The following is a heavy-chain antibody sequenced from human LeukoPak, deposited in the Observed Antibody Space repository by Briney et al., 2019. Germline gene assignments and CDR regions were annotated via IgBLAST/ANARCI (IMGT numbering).Heavy chain of an antibody. CDR2: IYSGGST. CDR3: ARAGGYGDHSYYFDY. Sequence: GGSLRLSCAASGFTVSSNYMSWVRQAPGKGLEWVSVIYSGGSTYYADSVKGRFTISRHNSKNTLYLQMNSLRAEDTAVYYCARAGGYGDHSYYFDYWGQGTLVTVSS. J-gene: IGHJ4*02. D-gene: IGHD4-17*01. V-gene: IGHV3-53*04. CDR1: GFTVSSNY.